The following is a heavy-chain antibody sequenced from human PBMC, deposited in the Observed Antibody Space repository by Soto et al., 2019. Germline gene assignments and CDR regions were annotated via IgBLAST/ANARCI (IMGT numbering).Heavy chain of an antibody. CDR2: INHGGST. Sequence: SETLSLTCAVYGGSFSGYYWRWIRQPPGKGLEWIGEINHGGSTNYNPSLKSRVTISVDTSKNQFSLKLSSVTAADTAVYYCARGSPPNLLWFGGLYNWFDPWGQGTLVTVSS. D-gene: IGHD3-10*01. CDR3: ARGSPPNLLWFGGLYNWFDP. CDR1: GGSFSGYY. V-gene: IGHV4-34*01. J-gene: IGHJ5*02.